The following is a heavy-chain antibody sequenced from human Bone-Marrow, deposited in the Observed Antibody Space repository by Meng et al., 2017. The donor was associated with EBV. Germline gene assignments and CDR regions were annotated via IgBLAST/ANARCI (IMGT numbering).Heavy chain of an antibody. V-gene: IGHV1-18*01. J-gene: IGHJ5*02. D-gene: IGHD2-15*01. CDR2: ISAYNGNT. CDR3: ARDQVVVVVAAPGWFDP. Sequence: VTLVQSRHEVKKPGASVKDSCKASGYTFTSYGISWVRQAPGQGLEWMGWISAYNGNTNYAQKLQGRVTMTTDTSTSTAYMELRSLRSDDTAVYYCARDQVVVVVAAPGWFDPWGQGTLVTVSS. CDR1: GYTFTSYG.